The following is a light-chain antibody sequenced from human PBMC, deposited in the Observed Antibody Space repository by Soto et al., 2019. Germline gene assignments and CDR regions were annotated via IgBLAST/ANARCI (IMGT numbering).Light chain of an antibody. CDR2: SNN. Sequence: QSVLTQPPSASGTPGQRITISCSGSSSNIGSHTVNWHQQVPGTAPKLLIYSNNERPSGVPDRFSGSKSGTSASLAISGLQSGDEADYYCGAWDDSLNGVIFGGGTKLTVL. J-gene: IGLJ2*01. CDR3: GAWDDSLNGVI. V-gene: IGLV1-44*01. CDR1: SSNIGSHT.